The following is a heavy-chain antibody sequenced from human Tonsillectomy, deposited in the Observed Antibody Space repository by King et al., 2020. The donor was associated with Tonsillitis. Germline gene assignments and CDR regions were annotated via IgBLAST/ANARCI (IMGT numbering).Heavy chain of an antibody. Sequence: LQESGPGLVKPSETLSLTCTVSGGSISSSSYYWGWIRQPPGKGLEWIGSSYYSGSTYYNPSLKSRVTISVDTSKNQFSLKLSSVTAADTAVYYCSRRGEDDYGDYVDYWGQGTLVTVSS. V-gene: IGHV4-39*07. CDR1: GGSISSSSYY. CDR2: SYYSGST. D-gene: IGHD4-17*01. J-gene: IGHJ4*02. CDR3: SRRGEDDYGDYVDY.